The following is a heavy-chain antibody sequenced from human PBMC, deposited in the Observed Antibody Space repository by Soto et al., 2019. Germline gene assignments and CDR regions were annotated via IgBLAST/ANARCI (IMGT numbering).Heavy chain of an antibody. J-gene: IGHJ3*02. Sequence: QVQLQESGSGLVKPSQTLSLTCTVTGGSVSSGGFYWGWIRQHPGKGLEWIGYMYYTGSTYYNPSPKSRFSIPVDPSKTQFSLSLDPVTAAAAAVYFCARVGFLVLPAGATADRRCFDIWAQGQWSLSPQ. CDR1: GGSVSSGGFY. V-gene: IGHV4-31*03. CDR3: ARVGFLVLPAGATADRRCFDI. CDR2: MYYTGST. D-gene: IGHD2-2*01.